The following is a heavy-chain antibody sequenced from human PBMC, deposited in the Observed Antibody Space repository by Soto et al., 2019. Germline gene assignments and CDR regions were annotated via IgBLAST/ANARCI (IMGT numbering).Heavy chain of an antibody. D-gene: IGHD3-3*01. CDR1: GFTFSSYA. Sequence: PGGSLRLSCAASGFTFSSYAMHWVRQAPGKGLEWVAVISYDGSNKYYADSVKGRFTISRDNSKNTLYLQMNSLRAEDTAVYYCARDFWSGYYAHYYYYYGMDVWGQGTTVTVSS. V-gene: IGHV3-30-3*01. CDR3: ARDFWSGYYAHYYYYYGMDV. CDR2: ISYDGSNK. J-gene: IGHJ6*02.